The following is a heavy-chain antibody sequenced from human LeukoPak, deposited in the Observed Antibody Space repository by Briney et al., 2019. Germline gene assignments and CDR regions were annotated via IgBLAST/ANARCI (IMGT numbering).Heavy chain of an antibody. V-gene: IGHV3-7*01. CDR2: IKQDGSEK. Sequence: PGGSLRLSCAASGFTFSSYWMSWVRQAPGKGLEWVANIKQDGSEKYYVDPVRGRFTISRDNAKNSLYLQMNSLRAEDTAVYYCARDRTTYYYDSSGRNAFDIWGQGTMVTVSS. D-gene: IGHD3-22*01. J-gene: IGHJ3*02. CDR1: GFTFSSYW. CDR3: ARDRTTYYYDSSGRNAFDI.